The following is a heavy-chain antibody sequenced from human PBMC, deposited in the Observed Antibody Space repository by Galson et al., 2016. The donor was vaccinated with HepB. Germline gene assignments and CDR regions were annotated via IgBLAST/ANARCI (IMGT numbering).Heavy chain of an antibody. CDR3: AREGYCTNGVCYGWFDP. D-gene: IGHD2-8*01. V-gene: IGHV1-2*04. Sequence: SVKVSCKASGYTFTDYYIHWVRQAPGQGLEWMGWLNPHSGDTNYAQKFQGSVTVTRDTSISTAYMELSRLRSDDTAVYYCAREGYCTNGVCYGWFDPWGQGTLVTVSS. CDR1: GYTFTDYY. CDR2: LNPHSGDT. J-gene: IGHJ5*02.